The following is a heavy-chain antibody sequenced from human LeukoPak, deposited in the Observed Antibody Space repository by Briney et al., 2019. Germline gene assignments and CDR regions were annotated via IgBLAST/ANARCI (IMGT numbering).Heavy chain of an antibody. CDR2: FRRKAYGRTT. Sequence: GGPQRLFCTASGFTFGGHAMSWVRQSPGKGWVWVGFFRRKAYGRTTEYAASVKGRFTIARDDSKSIGYLQMNSLKTEDTAVYYWTRTPVGAAGIHSDDWGQGTLVTVSS. CDR1: GFTFGGHA. D-gene: IGHD6-13*01. CDR3: TRTPVGAAGIHSDD. J-gene: IGHJ4*02. V-gene: IGHV3-49*04.